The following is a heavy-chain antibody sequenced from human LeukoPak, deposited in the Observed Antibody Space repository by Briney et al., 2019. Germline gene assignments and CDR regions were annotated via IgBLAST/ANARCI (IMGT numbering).Heavy chain of an antibody. D-gene: IGHD3/OR15-3a*01. CDR3: ARQTGSGLFILP. CDR2: IYYSGNT. V-gene: IGHV4-39*01. Sequence: PSETLTLTCTVSGVSISSSNSYWGWIRQPPGKGLEWIGSIYYSGNTYYNASLKSQVSISIDTSKNQFSLRLTSVTAADTAVYYCARQTGSGLFILPGGQGTLVTVSS. CDR1: GVSISSSNSY. J-gene: IGHJ4*02.